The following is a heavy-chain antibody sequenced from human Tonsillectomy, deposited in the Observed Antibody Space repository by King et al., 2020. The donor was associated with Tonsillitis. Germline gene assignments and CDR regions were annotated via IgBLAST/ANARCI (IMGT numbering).Heavy chain of an antibody. J-gene: IGHJ4*02. Sequence: VQLVESGGGLIQPGGSLRLSCAASGFTFSNYAMSWVRQDPGKGLEWVSTISDSGGSTYYPDSVKGRFTSSRDNSRNTLFLQMSSLRADDTAIYYCAKGPFLSYFGESDAKLDFWGQGTLVTVSS. D-gene: IGHD3-10*01. CDR3: AKGPFLSYFGESDAKLDF. CDR1: GFTFSNYA. CDR2: ISDSGGST. V-gene: IGHV3-23*04.